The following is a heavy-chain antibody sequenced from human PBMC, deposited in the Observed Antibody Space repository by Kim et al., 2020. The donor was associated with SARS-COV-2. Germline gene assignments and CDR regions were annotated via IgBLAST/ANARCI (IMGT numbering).Heavy chain of an antibody. Sequence: SAKCRFTISRDKSRNTLYFKMSSLRAEDTAVYYCATRIIAGRTHNIDVWGKGTTVTVSS. CDR3: ATRIIAGRTHNIDV. D-gene: IGHD6-6*01. V-gene: IGHV3-53*01. J-gene: IGHJ6*03.